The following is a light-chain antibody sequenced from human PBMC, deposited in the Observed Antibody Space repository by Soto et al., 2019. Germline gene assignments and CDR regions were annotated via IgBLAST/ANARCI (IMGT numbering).Light chain of an antibody. CDR1: SSDVGSYNR. CDR3: SSYTSSSTYV. Sequence: QSVLTQPPSVSGSPGQSVTISCTGTSSDVGSYNRVSWYQQPPGTAPKPLIYEVSNRPSGVPDRFSGSKSGNTASLTISGLQAEDEADYYCSSYTSSSTYVFGYGTKVTVL. V-gene: IGLV2-18*02. J-gene: IGLJ1*01. CDR2: EVS.